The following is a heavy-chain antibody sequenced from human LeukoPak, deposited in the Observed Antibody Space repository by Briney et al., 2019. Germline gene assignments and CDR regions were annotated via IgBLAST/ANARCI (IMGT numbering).Heavy chain of an antibody. CDR2: IIPFFGIV. V-gene: IGHV1-69*13. Sequence: SVKVSCKASGGTLSRYPISWVRQAPGQGLEWMGGIIPFFGIVDYAQKFQARATITADESTSTAYMVLSSLRSEDTAVYYCAKGLEITMIRGVRGYYDYAMDVWGKGTTVTVSS. D-gene: IGHD3-10*01. J-gene: IGHJ6*04. CDR3: AKGLEITMIRGVRGYYDYAMDV. CDR1: GGTLSRYP.